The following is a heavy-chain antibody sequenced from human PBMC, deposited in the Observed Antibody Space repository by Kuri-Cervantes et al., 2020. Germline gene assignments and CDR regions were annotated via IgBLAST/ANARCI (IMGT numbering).Heavy chain of an antibody. CDR1: GFTFSSYA. D-gene: IGHD3-16*02. J-gene: IGHJ3*02. CDR3: ARGPSYIHYDCIWGSYRQRAFDI. CDR2: ISSSGSTI. Sequence: GESLKISCAASGFTFSSYAMHWVRQAPGKGLEWVSYISSSGSTIYYADSVKGRFTISRDNAKNSLYLQMNSLRAEDTAVYYCARGPSYIHYDCIWGSYRQRAFDIWGQGTMVTVSS. V-gene: IGHV3-48*04.